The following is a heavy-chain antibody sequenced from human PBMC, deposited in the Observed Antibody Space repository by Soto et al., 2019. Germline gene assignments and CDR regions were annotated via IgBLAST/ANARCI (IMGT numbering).Heavy chain of an antibody. D-gene: IGHD6-19*01. CDR2: IYYSGST. Sequence: SETLSLTCTVSGGSISSGGYYWSWIRQHPGKGLEWIGYIYYSGSTYYNPSLKSRVTISVDTSKNQFSLKLSSVTAADTAVYYCARGSSGWYREYYYGMAVWGQGTTVTVSS. V-gene: IGHV4-31*03. J-gene: IGHJ6*02. CDR3: ARGSSGWYREYYYGMAV. CDR1: GGSISSGGYY.